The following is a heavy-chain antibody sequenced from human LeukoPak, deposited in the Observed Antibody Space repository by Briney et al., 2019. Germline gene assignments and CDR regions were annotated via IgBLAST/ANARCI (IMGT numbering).Heavy chain of an antibody. CDR2: IRVYNGNT. Sequence: ASVKVSCKASGYTFTSYGINWVRQAPGQGLEWMGWIRVYNGNTNYAQKLQGRVTMTTDTSTSTAYMELRSLRSDDTAVYYCATDMVGYCSSNGCCSEAYWGQGTPVTVSS. CDR1: GYTFTSYG. D-gene: IGHD2-2*01. V-gene: IGHV1-18*01. J-gene: IGHJ4*02. CDR3: ATDMVGYCSSNGCCSEAY.